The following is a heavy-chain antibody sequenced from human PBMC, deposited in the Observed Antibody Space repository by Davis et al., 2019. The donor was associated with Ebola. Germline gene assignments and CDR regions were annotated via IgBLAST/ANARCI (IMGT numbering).Heavy chain of an antibody. V-gene: IGHV3-23*01. CDR1: GFTFNNYA. CDR2: INSVGTYT. CDR3: AKIEAYGGGNYFEN. Sequence: GGSLRLSCAPSGFTFNNYAMSWARQAPGKGLEWVSAINSVGTYTYYADSVKGRITISRDTSTVYLQMNSLRAEDTAVYYCAKIEAYGGGNYFENWGQGTLITISS. J-gene: IGHJ4*02. D-gene: IGHD4/OR15-4a*01.